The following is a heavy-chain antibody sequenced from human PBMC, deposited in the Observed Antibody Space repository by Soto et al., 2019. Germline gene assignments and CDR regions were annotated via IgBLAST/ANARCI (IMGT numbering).Heavy chain of an antibody. CDR3: ATRYSSGWYIYFQH. CDR2: FDPEDGET. CDR1: GYTLTELS. D-gene: IGHD6-19*01. Sequence: ASVKVSCKVSGYTLTELSMHWVRQAPGKGLEWMGGFDPEDGETIYAQKFQGRVTMTEDTSTDTAYMELSSLRSEDTAVYYCATRYSSGWYIYFQHWGQGTLVTVSS. V-gene: IGHV1-24*01. J-gene: IGHJ1*01.